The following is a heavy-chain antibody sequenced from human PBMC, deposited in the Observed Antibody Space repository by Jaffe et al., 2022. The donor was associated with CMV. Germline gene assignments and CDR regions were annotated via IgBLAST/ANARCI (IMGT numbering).Heavy chain of an antibody. CDR3: ARLPIVVVVAATPGPSDAFDI. CDR2: IYYSGST. D-gene: IGHD2-15*01. Sequence: QLQLQESGPGLVKPSETLSLTCTVSGGSISSSSYYWGWIRQPPGKGLEWIGSIYYSGSTYYNPSLKSRVTISVDTSKNQFSLKLSSVTAADTAVYYCARLPIVVVVAATPGPSDAFDIWGQGTMVTVSS. CDR1: GGSISSSSYY. J-gene: IGHJ3*02. V-gene: IGHV4-39*01.